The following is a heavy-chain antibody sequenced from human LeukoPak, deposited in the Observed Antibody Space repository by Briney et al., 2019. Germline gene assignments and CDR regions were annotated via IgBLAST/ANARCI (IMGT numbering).Heavy chain of an antibody. V-gene: IGHV5-51*01. D-gene: IGHD3-22*01. CDR1: GYSFTSYW. J-gene: IGHJ4*02. CDR2: IYPGDSDT. Sequence: GESLKISCKGSGYSFTSYWIGWVRQMPGKGLEWMGIIYPGDSDTRYSPSFQGQVTISADKSISTAYLQWSSLKASDTAMYYCARLPYYYDSSGYYYFDYWSQGTLVTVSS. CDR3: ARLPYYYDSSGYYYFDY.